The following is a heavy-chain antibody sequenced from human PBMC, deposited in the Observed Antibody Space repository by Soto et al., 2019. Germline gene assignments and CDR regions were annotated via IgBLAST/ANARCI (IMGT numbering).Heavy chain of an antibody. Sequence: SETLSLTCTVSGGSIRSSNHYWGWIRQPPGKGLEWIGSMYYTGTTYYNPSLKSRVAISVDTSKNQFSLKLSSVTAADTAVYYCARDGHYDILTGYYSGYYGMDVWGQGTTVTVSS. V-gene: IGHV4-39*07. D-gene: IGHD3-9*01. J-gene: IGHJ6*02. CDR2: MYYTGTT. CDR1: GGSIRSSNHY. CDR3: ARDGHYDILTGYYSGYYGMDV.